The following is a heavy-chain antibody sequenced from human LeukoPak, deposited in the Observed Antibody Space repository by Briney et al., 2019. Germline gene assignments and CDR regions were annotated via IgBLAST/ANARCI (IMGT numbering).Heavy chain of an antibody. J-gene: IGHJ6*03. CDR1: GFTFSNYW. D-gene: IGHD3-10*01. CDR3: ARGSAGDYYYYYHMDV. Sequence: PGGSLRLSCAASGFTFSNYWIHWVRQAPGKGLVWVSRISENGRTTTYADSVKGRFTISRDNAKNTLYLQMNSLRAEDTAVYYCARGSAGDYYYYYHMDVWGKGTTVTVSS. CDR2: ISENGRTT. V-gene: IGHV3-74*01.